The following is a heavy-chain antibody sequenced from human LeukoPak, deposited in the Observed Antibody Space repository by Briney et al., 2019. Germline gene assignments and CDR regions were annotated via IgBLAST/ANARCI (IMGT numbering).Heavy chain of an antibody. Sequence: GASVKVSCTASGYTFTGYYMHWVRQAPGQGLEWMGWINPNSGGTNYAQKFQGRVTMTRDTSISTAYMELSRLGSDDTAVYYCAREEGIHHLDPWGQGTLVTVSS. D-gene: IGHD5-18*01. J-gene: IGHJ5*02. CDR1: GYTFTGYY. CDR2: INPNSGGT. V-gene: IGHV1-2*02. CDR3: AREEGIHHLDP.